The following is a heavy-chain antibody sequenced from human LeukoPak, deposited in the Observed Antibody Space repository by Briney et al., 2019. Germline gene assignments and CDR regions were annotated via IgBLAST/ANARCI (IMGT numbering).Heavy chain of an antibody. CDR2: IYPGDSDT. J-gene: IGHJ3*02. D-gene: IGHD6-6*01. CDR3: ARPRIAARPNDAFDI. V-gene: IGHV5-51*01. CDR1: GYSFTSYW. Sequence: PGESLKISCKGSGYSFTSYWIGWVRQMPGKGLEWMGIIYPGDSDTRYSPSFQGQVTISADKSISTAYLQWSSLKASDTAMYYCARPRIAARPNDAFDIWGQGTMVTVSS.